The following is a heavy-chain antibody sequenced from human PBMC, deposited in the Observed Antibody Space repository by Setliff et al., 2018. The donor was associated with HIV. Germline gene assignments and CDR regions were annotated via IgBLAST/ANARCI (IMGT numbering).Heavy chain of an antibody. Sequence: PSETLSLTCTVCGDSISSYYWSWIRQPPGKGLEWIGYIYTSGITDYNPSLKSRVTISGDTSKNQFSLKLSSVTAADTAVYYCASDRRGYYYGSGSCYMDVWCTGTTVTVSS. D-gene: IGHD3-10*01. CDR3: ASDRRGYYYGSGSCYMDV. CDR1: GDSISSYY. CDR2: IYTSGIT. V-gene: IGHV4-4*08. J-gene: IGHJ6*03.